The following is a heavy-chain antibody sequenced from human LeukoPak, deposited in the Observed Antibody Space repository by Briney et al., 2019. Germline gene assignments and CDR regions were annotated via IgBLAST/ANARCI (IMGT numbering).Heavy chain of an antibody. Sequence: GGSLRLSCVASGFTFSSYWMHWVRQAPGKGPVWVSRINYDGTSTTYADSVKGRFTVSRDNSKNTLYLQMNSPRVEDTAVYYCAREGGYCSSTTCYFDSWGQGTLVTVSS. V-gene: IGHV3-74*01. CDR3: AREGGYCSSTTCYFDS. CDR2: INYDGTST. D-gene: IGHD2-2*01. J-gene: IGHJ4*02. CDR1: GFTFSSYW.